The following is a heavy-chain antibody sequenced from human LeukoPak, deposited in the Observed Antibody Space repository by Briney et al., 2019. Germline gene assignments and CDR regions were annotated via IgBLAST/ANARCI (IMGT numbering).Heavy chain of an antibody. Sequence: ASVKVSCKASGYTFTTYGFSWVRQAPGQGLEWMGYIKSYTKYAEKFQDRFTMTTDTSTNTAYMELRSLTSDDTAVYYCARDRGDSSGAYWGQETLVTVSS. CDR1: GYTFTTYG. V-gene: IGHV1-18*01. CDR2: IKSYT. CDR3: ARDRGDSSGAY. D-gene: IGHD6-19*01. J-gene: IGHJ4*02.